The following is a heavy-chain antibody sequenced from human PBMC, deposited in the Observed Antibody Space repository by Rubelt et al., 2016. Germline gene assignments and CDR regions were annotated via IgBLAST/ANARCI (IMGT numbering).Heavy chain of an antibody. Sequence: EVQLVESGGGLVQPGGSLRLSCAASGFTFSDYYMSWIRQAPGKGLAWVSVIYSGGSTYYADSVKGRFTISRDNSKNTLYLQMNSLRAEDTAVYYCAREGVGATHYYGMDVWGQGTTVTVSS. V-gene: IGHV3-66*01. CDR2: IYSGGST. CDR3: AREGVGATHYYGMDV. D-gene: IGHD1-26*01. CDR1: GFTFSDYY. J-gene: IGHJ6*02.